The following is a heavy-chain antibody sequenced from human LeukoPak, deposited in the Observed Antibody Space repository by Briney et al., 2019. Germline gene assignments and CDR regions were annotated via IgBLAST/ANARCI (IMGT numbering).Heavy chain of an antibody. D-gene: IGHD2-2*01. CDR1: GYSISSGYY. CDR2: IYHSGST. J-gene: IGHJ5*02. V-gene: IGHV4-38-2*01. CDR3: ARVPEPMYNWFDP. Sequence: AETLSLTCAVSGYSISSGYYWGWIRQPPGKGLEWIGSIYHSGSTYYNPSLKSRVTISVDTPKNQFSLKLSSVTAADTAVYYCARVPEPMYNWFDPWGQGTLVTVSS.